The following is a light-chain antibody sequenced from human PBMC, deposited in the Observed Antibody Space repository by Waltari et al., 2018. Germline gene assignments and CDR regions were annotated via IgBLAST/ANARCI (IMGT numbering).Light chain of an antibody. V-gene: IGKV1-39*01. J-gene: IGKJ3*01. Sequence: DIQMTQYPSSLSASVGDRVSITCRASQSINKYLNWYQQRPGEAPNLLIYAAFNLQSGVTSRFRGSGSGTDFTLTISGLQPEDSATYYCHQSYRFPPTFGPGTKLDIK. CDR2: AAF. CDR1: QSINKY. CDR3: HQSYRFPPT.